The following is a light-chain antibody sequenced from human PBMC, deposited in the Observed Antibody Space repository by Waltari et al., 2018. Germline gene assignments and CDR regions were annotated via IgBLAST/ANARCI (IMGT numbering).Light chain of an antibody. CDR3: LQDSTYPRT. J-gene: IGKJ1*01. CDR2: EAS. Sequence: AFQMTQSPSSLSASVGDRVTITCRASQDIRNVLSWYQQKPGKAPQLLIYEASTLQSGGPSRFSGSGAGTAFTLTIRSLQPEDFATYYCLQDSTYPRTFGQGTTVEI. CDR1: QDIRNV. V-gene: IGKV1-6*01.